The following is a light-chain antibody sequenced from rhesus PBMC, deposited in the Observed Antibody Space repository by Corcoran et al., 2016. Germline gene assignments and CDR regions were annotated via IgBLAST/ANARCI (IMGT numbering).Light chain of an antibody. J-gene: IGKJ4*01. CDR1: QGISSW. CDR2: AAY. V-gene: IGKV1-18*01. CDR3: QQGYNTPLT. Sequence: DIQMTQSPSSLSASVGDKVTITCRASQGISSWLAWDQQKPGKAPKLLTYAAYSLQSGVPSRFSGSGSGTDYTLTISSLQPEDFATYYCQQGYNTPLTFGGGTKVEIK.